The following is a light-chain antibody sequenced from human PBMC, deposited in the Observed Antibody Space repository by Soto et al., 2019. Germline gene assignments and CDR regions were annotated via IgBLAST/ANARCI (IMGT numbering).Light chain of an antibody. CDR3: QQSYSTPLT. Sequence: DIQMTQSPSSLSAFVGDRVTITFRASQSISSYLNWYQQKPGKAPKLLIYAASSLQSGVPSRFSGSGSGTDFTLTISSLQPEDFATYYCQQSYSTPLTFGGGTKVDIK. CDR2: AAS. V-gene: IGKV1-39*01. J-gene: IGKJ4*01. CDR1: QSISSY.